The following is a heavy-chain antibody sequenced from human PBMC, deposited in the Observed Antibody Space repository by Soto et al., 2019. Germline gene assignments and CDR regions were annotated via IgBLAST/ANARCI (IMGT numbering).Heavy chain of an antibody. V-gene: IGHV1-3*01. Sequence: ASVKVSCKATGYTFSAYTMNWVRQAPGQSLEWMGWINAGSGNTRYSQNFQGRVSITRDTSASTVYMELTGLTSEDTAVYYCARDTETLGPRANDALDMWGQGTKVTVSS. CDR2: INAGSGNT. CDR1: GYTFSAYT. CDR3: ARDTETLGPRANDALDM. J-gene: IGHJ3*02. D-gene: IGHD3-3*02.